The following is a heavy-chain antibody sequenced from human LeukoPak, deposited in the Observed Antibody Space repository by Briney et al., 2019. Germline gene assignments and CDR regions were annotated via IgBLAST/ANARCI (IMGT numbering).Heavy chain of an antibody. D-gene: IGHD6-6*01. CDR3: ARVRSDYSSSSPPDY. CDR1: GFSFSTYW. J-gene: IGHJ4*02. Sequence: GGSLRLSCVASGFSFSTYWMHWVRQAPGKRLVWVSRIDNGGTTTLYADSVRGRFTISRDNAKNTLYLQMNSLRAEDTAIYFCARVRSDYSSSSPPDYWGQGTLVTVSS. CDR2: IDNGGTTT. V-gene: IGHV3-74*01.